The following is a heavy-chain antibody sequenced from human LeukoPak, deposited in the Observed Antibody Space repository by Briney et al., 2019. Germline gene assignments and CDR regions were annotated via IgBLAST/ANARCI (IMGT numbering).Heavy chain of an antibody. Sequence: GGSLRLSCAASGFIFRNYWMHWVRQDPGKGLVWVARINPNGITTTYTDSVKGRFTISRDNAKNTLYLQMNSLRAEDTAVYYCAKDFAGDRDYWGQGTLVTVSS. V-gene: IGHV3-74*01. J-gene: IGHJ4*02. CDR2: INPNGITT. CDR3: AKDFAGDRDY. CDR1: GFIFRNYW. D-gene: IGHD4-17*01.